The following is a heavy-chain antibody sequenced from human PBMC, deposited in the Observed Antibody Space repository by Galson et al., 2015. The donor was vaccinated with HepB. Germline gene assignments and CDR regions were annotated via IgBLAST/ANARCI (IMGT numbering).Heavy chain of an antibody. CDR1: GFTFTSSA. V-gene: IGHV1-58*01. CDR3: AAGYDFWSGYPHDAFDI. Sequence: SVKVSCKASGFTFTSSAVQWVRQARGQRLEWIGWIVVGSGNTNYALKFQERVTITRDMSTSTAYMELSSLRSEDTAVYYCAAGYDFWSGYPHDAFDIWGQGTMVTVSS. D-gene: IGHD3-3*01. CDR2: IVVGSGNT. J-gene: IGHJ3*02.